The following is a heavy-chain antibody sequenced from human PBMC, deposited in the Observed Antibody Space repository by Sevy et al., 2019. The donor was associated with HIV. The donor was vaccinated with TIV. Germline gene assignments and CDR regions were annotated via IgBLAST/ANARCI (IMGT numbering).Heavy chain of an antibody. CDR1: GFTFSSYS. CDR2: ISGISNYI. V-gene: IGHV3-21*01. J-gene: IGHJ3*01. Sequence: GGSLRLSCAASGFTFSSYSLNWVRQAPGKGLEWVSFISGISNYIYYAYSVKGRFSISRDNAKDSAYLQMNSLRAEDTAIYYCARGAQTYDAFDVWGQGTMVTVSS. CDR3: ARGAQTYDAFDV.